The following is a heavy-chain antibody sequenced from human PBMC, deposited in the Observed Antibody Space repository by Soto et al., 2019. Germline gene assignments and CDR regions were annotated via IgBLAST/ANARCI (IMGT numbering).Heavy chain of an antibody. CDR1: GYTFSSYF. Sequence: QVQLVQSGAEVKKPGASVKVSCKASGYTFSSYFISWVRQAPGQGLEWMGWISAYNGNTNYAQNLQGRVTMTTDTSTSTVYMELRSLRADDTAVYYCARDLPPVDYWGQGTLVTVSS. J-gene: IGHJ4*02. CDR2: ISAYNGNT. CDR3: ARDLPPVDY. V-gene: IGHV1-18*01.